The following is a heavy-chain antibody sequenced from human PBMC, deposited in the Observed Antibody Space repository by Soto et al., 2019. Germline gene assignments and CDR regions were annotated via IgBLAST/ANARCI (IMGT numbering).Heavy chain of an antibody. J-gene: IGHJ4*02. Sequence: SETLSLTCTVSGGSISSGDYYWSWIRQPPGKGLEWIGYIYYSGSTYYNPSLKSRVTISVDTSKNQFSLKLSSVTAADTAVYYCARAGPRAVAGAGYYFDYWRQGTLVTVSS. D-gene: IGHD6-19*01. CDR2: IYYSGST. CDR3: ARAGPRAVAGAGYYFDY. CDR1: GGSISSGDYY. V-gene: IGHV4-30-4*01.